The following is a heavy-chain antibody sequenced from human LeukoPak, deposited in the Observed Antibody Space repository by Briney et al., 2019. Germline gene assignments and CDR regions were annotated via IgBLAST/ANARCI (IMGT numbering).Heavy chain of an antibody. D-gene: IGHD4-23*01. V-gene: IGHV3-30-3*01. CDR1: GFTFSSYA. CDR3: AREGRVRWYDY. CDR2: ISYDGSNK. J-gene: IGHJ4*02. Sequence: GRSLRLSCAASGFTFSSYAMHWVRQAPGKGLEWVAVISYDGSNKYYADSVKGRFTLSRDNSKNTLYLQMNSLRAEDTAVYYCAREGRVRWYDYWGQGTLVTVSS.